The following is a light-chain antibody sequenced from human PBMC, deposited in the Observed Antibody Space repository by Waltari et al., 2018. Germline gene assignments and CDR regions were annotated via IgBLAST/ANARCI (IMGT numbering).Light chain of an antibody. CDR3: QQYSGLWT. CDR2: DAS. Sequence: DIQMTQSPSTLSASVGDRVTIACRASQSISGWVAWYQQKPGKAPKLMIYDASNLESGVPSRFIGSGSGTEFTLTISSLQPDDFATYYCQQYSGLWTFGQGTKVEIK. V-gene: IGKV1-5*01. J-gene: IGKJ1*01. CDR1: QSISGW.